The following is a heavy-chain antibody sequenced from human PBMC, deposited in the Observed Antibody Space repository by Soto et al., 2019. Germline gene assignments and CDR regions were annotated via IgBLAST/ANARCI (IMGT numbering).Heavy chain of an antibody. CDR3: ARGRSRRLAVAGTVFDY. CDR1: GGSFSGYY. CDR2: INHSGST. J-gene: IGHJ4*02. D-gene: IGHD6-19*01. V-gene: IGHV4-34*01. Sequence: SETLSLTCAVYGGSFSGYYWSWIRQPPGKGLEWIGEINHSGSTNYNPSLKSRVTISVDTSKNQFSLKLSSVTAADTAVYYCARGRSRRLAVAGTVFDYWGQGTLVTVSS.